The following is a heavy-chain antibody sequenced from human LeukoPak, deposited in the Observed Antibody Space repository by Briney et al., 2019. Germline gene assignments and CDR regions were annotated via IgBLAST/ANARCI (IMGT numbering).Heavy chain of an antibody. V-gene: IGHV3-30*14. CDR1: GFTFSSYA. CDR2: ISYDGSNK. CDR3: ARDSLYSGSVPGAFDI. D-gene: IGHD1-26*01. J-gene: IGHJ3*02. Sequence: SGGSLRLSCAASGFTFSSYAMHWVRQAPGKGLEWVAVISYDGSNKYYADSVKGRFTISRDSSKNTLYLQMNSLRAEDTAVYYCARDSLYSGSVPGAFDIWGQGTMVTVSS.